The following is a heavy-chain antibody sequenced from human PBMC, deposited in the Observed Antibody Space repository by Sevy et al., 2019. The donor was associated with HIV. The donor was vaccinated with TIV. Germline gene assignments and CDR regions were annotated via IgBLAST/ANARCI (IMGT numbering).Heavy chain of an antibody. CDR2: ISGSGGSCDKT. V-gene: IGHV3-23*01. CDR3: ARKYDSSGYFDY. CDR1: GFTFSNYA. D-gene: IGHD3-22*01. J-gene: IGHJ4*02. Sequence: GGSLRLSCAASGFTFSNYAMNWVRQAPGKGLEWVSGISGSGGSCDKTNYADSVKGRFTISSDDSKNSLYIQFNSLRAEDTAMYYCARKYDSSGYFDYWGQGTLVTVSS.